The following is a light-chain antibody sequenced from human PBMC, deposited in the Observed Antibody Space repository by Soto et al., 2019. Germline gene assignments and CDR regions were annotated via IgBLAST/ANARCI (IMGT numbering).Light chain of an antibody. J-gene: IGLJ2*01. V-gene: IGLV4-69*01. CDR1: SGLSSYG. CDR2: LNSDGSH. Sequence: QSVLTQSPSASASLGASVKLTCTLSSGLSSYGIAWHQQQPEKGPRYLMKLNSDGSHSKGDGIPDRFSGSSSGAERYLTISSLQSEDEADYFCQTWGTGIQVFGGGTKLTVL. CDR3: QTWGTGIQV.